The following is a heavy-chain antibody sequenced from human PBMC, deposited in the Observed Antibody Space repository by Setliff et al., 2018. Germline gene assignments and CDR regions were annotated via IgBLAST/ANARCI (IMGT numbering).Heavy chain of an antibody. D-gene: IGHD1-26*01. CDR1: GYTFTGYY. V-gene: IGHV1-2*06. J-gene: IGHJ4*02. Sequence: GASVKVSCKASGYTFTGYYMHWVRQAPGQGLEWMGRINPNSGGTNYAQKFQGRVTMTRDTSISTAYMELSRLRSDDTAVYYCAKDGVGAKYSFDYWGQGTLVTVSS. CDR3: AKDGVGAKYSFDY. CDR2: INPNSGGT.